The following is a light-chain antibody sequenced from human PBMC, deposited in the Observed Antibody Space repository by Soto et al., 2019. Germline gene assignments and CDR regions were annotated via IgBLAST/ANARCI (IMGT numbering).Light chain of an antibody. V-gene: IGKV1-5*01. CDR1: QNINTW. CDR2: DAA. CDR3: HQYYGYPYT. Sequence: DIQMTQSPSTLSASVGDRITITCRASQNINTWLAWYQQKPGRAPKVLIYDAASLESGVPSRISGSGSGTEFILTISSLQLDDFAPYDCHQYYGYPYTVGQGTKLEIK. J-gene: IGKJ2*01.